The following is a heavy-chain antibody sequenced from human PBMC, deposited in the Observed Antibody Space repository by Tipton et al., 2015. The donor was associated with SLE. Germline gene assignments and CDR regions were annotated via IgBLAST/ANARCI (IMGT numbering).Heavy chain of an antibody. V-gene: IGHV4-34*01. J-gene: IGHJ5*02. D-gene: IGHD2-8*01. CDR3: ARRGRSNGVMREGWFDP. Sequence: LRLSCAVYCGSFSDYYWSWIRQPPGKGLEWIGEINHSGSTDYNPSLKGRVTLSVDTSKKQFSLQLTSVTAADTAGYDCARRGRSNGVMREGWFDPWGQGTLVTASS. CDR2: INHSGST. CDR1: CGSFSDYY.